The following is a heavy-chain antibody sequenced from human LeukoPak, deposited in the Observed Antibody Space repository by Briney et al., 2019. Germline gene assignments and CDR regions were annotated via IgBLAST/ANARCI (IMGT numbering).Heavy chain of an antibody. Sequence: GGSLRLSCAVSGFTFSNYWMAWVRQAPGKGLVWVANIKQDGRDKYYVDSVKGRFTISKDNAKNSLYLQMNSLRPEDTAVYYCARVTAVAGFDSWGQGTLVTVSS. CDR2: IKQDGRDK. V-gene: IGHV3-7*03. CDR1: GFTFSNYW. D-gene: IGHD6-19*01. J-gene: IGHJ4*02. CDR3: ARVTAVAGFDS.